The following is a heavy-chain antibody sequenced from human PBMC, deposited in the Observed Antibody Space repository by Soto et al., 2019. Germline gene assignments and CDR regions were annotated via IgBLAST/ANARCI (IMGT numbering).Heavy chain of an antibody. J-gene: IGHJ4*02. CDR1: GFTFDDYT. Sequence: EVQLVESGGVVVQPGGSLRLSCAASGFTFDDYTMHWVRQAPGKGLEWVSLISWDGGSTYYADSVKGRFTISRDNSKNSLYLQMNSLRTEDTALYYCAKERWAHSGSYWFDYWGQGTLVTVSS. D-gene: IGHD1-26*01. V-gene: IGHV3-43*01. CDR3: AKERWAHSGSYWFDY. CDR2: ISWDGGST.